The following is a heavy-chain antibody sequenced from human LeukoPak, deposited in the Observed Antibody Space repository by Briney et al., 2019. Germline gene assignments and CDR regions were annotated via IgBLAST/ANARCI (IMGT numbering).Heavy chain of an antibody. CDR1: GFTFSSYS. CDR2: VSSSSSYI. D-gene: IGHD3-10*01. J-gene: IGHJ4*02. V-gene: IGHV3-21*01. Sequence: PGGSLRLSCAASGFTFSSYSMNWVRQAPGKGLEWVSSVSSSSSYIYYADSVKGRFTISRDNAKNSLYLQMNSLRAEDTAVYYCARDGEITMVRGVSPPGYWGQGTLVTVSS. CDR3: ARDGEITMVRGVSPPGY.